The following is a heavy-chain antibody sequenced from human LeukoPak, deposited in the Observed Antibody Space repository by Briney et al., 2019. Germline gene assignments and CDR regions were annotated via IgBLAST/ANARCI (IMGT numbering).Heavy chain of an antibody. CDR3: ARERLDWNYMQADAFDI. Sequence: SETLSLTCTVSGASISNYYWTWIRQPPGKGLEWIGYIYYSGSTNYRPSLESRVAISVDTSKNQFSLKLSSVTAADTAVYYCARERLDWNYMQADAFDICGQGTMVTVSS. CDR1: GASISNYY. D-gene: IGHD1-7*01. J-gene: IGHJ3*02. V-gene: IGHV4-59*01. CDR2: IYYSGST.